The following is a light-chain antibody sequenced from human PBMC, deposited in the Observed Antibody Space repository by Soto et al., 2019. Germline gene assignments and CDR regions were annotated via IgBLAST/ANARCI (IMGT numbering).Light chain of an antibody. CDR1: SSDVGGYHY. J-gene: IGLJ2*01. V-gene: IGLV2-8*01. CDR3: SSYTSSSTLYVV. Sequence: QSALTQPPSASGSPGQSVTISCTGTSSDVGGYHYVSWYQQHPGKAPKLIIYEVNKRPSGVPDRFSGSKSGNTASLTVSGLQADDEADYYCSSYTSSSTLYVVFGGGTKLTVL. CDR2: EVN.